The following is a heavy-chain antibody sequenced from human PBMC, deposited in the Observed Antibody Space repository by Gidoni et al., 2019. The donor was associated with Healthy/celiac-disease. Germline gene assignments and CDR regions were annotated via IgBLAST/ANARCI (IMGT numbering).Heavy chain of an antibody. CDR2: INHSGST. CDR1: GGSFSGYY. V-gene: IGHV4-34*01. D-gene: IGHD6-13*01. Sequence: QVQLQQWGAGLLKPSETLSLTFAVYGGSFSGYYWCWIRQPPGKGLEWIGEINHSGSTNYNPSHKSRVTISVDTSKNQFSLKLSSVTAADTAVYYCARENRLVGAYSSSWRYFQHWGQGTLVTVSS. CDR3: ARENRLVGAYSSSWRYFQH. J-gene: IGHJ1*01.